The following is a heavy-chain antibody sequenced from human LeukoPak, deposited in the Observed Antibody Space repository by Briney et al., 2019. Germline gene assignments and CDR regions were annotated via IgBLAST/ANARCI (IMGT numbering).Heavy chain of an antibody. CDR3: ARDSSDYDYVWGSYLPNDP. CDR1: GYTFTGYY. D-gene: IGHD3-16*02. Sequence: GASVKVSCKASGYTFTGYYMHWVRQAPGQGLEWMGRINPNSGGTKYAQKFQGRVTMTRDTSISTAYMELSRLRSDDTAVYYCARDSSDYDYVWGSYLPNDPWGQGTLVTVSS. J-gene: IGHJ5*02. V-gene: IGHV1-2*06. CDR2: INPNSGGT.